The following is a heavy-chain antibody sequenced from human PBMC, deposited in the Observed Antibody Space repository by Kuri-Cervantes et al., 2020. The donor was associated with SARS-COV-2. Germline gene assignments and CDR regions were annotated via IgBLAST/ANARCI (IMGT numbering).Heavy chain of an antibody. J-gene: IGHJ1*01. CDR2: ISYDGSNK. V-gene: IGHV3-30*04. D-gene: IGHD1-7*01. Sequence: GGSLRLSCAASGFTSSRYAMHWVRPAPGKGLEWVAVISYDGSNKYYADSVKGRFTIARDNSKNTLYLQMNSLRADETAVYYCAKGDWNYATHWGQGTLVTVSS. CDR3: AKGDWNYATH. CDR1: GFTSSRYA.